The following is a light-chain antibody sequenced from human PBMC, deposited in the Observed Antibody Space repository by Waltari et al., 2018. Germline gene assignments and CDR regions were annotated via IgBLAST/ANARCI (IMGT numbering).Light chain of an antibody. J-gene: IGLJ3*02. Sequence: QLVLTQSPSASASLGASVKLTCTLSSGHSTNIIAWLQQQPEKGPWYLMNVNSDGSHNKGVGIPVRFSGSSSGAERYLTISSHQSEDEADYYCQTGGHGTWVFGGGTRLTVL. CDR1: SGHSTNI. CDR2: VNSDGSH. V-gene: IGLV4-69*01. CDR3: QTGGHGTWV.